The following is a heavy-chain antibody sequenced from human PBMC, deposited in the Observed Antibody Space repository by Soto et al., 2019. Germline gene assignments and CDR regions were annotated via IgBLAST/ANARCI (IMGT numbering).Heavy chain of an antibody. CDR1: GGSISSGGYY. CDR2: IYYSGST. CDR3: ARVTGAGGYDFWSGSWYYFDY. D-gene: IGHD3-3*01. V-gene: IGHV4-31*03. Sequence: SETLSLTCTVSGGSISSGGYYWSWIRQHPGKGLEWIGYIYYSGSTYYNPSLKSRVTISVDTSKNQFSLKLSSVTAADTAVYYCARVTGAGGYDFWSGSWYYFDYWGQGTLVTVSS. J-gene: IGHJ4*02.